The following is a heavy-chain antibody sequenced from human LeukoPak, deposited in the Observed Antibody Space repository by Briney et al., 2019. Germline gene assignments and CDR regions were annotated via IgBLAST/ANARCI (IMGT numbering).Heavy chain of an antibody. CDR2: INQDGSEK. J-gene: IGHJ6*03. D-gene: IGHD2-8*01. CDR3: ARDGPPRNIVLMVYASPYYYYMDV. V-gene: IGHV3-7*01. Sequence: AESLTLSCTASGFTFSSYWMSWVRQPPGKGLQWVANINQDGSEKYNVDSVKGRFTISRDNTKNSLYLQMNSLRAEYTAVYYCARDGPPRNIVLMVYASPYYYYMDVWGKGTTVTVSS. CDR1: GFTFSSYW.